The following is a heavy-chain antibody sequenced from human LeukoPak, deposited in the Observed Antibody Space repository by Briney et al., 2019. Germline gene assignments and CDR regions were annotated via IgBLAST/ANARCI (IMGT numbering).Heavy chain of an antibody. D-gene: IGHD6-6*01. CDR3: ARDWGYSSSSEVGDY. CDR2: ISAYNGNT. CDR1: GYTFTSYG. Sequence: ASVKVSCKASGYTFTSYGITWVRQAPGQGLEWMGWISAYNGNTNYAQKLQGRVTMTTDTSTGTAYMELKSLRSDDTAIYYCARDWGYSSSSEVGDYWGQGTLVTVSS. V-gene: IGHV1-18*01. J-gene: IGHJ4*02.